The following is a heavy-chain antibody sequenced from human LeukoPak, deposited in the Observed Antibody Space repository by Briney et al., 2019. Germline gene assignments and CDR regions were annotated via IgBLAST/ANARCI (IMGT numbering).Heavy chain of an antibody. Sequence: GGSLRLSCAASGFTFSSYWMSWVRQAPGKGLEWVSNIKQDGSETYYVDSVKGRFTISRDNAKNSLYLQMNSLRAEDTAVYYCARSPVYAGFGESFDYWGQGTLVTASS. D-gene: IGHD3-10*01. J-gene: IGHJ4*02. CDR1: GFTFSSYW. V-gene: IGHV3-7*01. CDR3: ARSPVYAGFGESFDY. CDR2: IKQDGSET.